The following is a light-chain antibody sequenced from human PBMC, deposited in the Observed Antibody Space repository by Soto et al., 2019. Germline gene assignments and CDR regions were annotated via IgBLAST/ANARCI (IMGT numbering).Light chain of an antibody. CDR1: QSVNSSY. J-gene: IGKJ1*01. CDR2: GAS. Sequence: EIVLTQSPGTLSLSPGERATHSCRASQSVNSSYLAWYQQKPGQAPRPLIYGASGRAIGISDMFSGSGFGTDFTLFIISLEPEDFAVYYCQQYGSSPWTFGQGTKVDIK. CDR3: QQYGSSPWT. V-gene: IGKV3-20*01.